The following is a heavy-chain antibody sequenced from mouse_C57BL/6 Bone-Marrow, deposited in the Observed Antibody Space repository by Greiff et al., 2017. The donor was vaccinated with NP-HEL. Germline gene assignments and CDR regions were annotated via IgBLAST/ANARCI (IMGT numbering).Heavy chain of an antibody. CDR3: TTITTVVATPYWYFDV. V-gene: IGHV14-4*01. CDR2: IDPENGDT. Sequence: VQLQQSGAELVRPGASVKLSCTASGFNIKDDYMHWLKQRPEQGLEWIGWIDPENGDTEYASKFQGKATITADTSSNTAYLQLSSLTSEDTAVYYCTTITTVVATPYWYFDVWGTGTTVTVSS. J-gene: IGHJ1*03. CDR1: GFNIKDDY. D-gene: IGHD1-1*01.